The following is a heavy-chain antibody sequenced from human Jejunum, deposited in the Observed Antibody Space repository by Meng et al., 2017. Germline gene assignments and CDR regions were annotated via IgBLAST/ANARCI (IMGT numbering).Heavy chain of an antibody. CDR2: VSSDGGNI. V-gene: IGHV3-30*07. CDR3: ARVLVGATGDALDI. J-gene: IGHJ3*02. D-gene: IGHD1-26*01. CDR1: GFTLSRYI. Sequence: SRKISCAASGFTLSRYIMHWVRQAPGKGPEWAAVVSSDGGNIYYADSVKGRFTISRDISKNTLYLSMNSLRADDTAMYFCARVLVGATGDALDIWGQGTMVTVSS.